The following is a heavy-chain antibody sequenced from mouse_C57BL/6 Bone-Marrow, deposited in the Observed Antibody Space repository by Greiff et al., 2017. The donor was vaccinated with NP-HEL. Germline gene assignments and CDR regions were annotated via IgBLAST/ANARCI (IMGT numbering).Heavy chain of an antibody. D-gene: IGHD2-5*01. CDR1: GFSLTSYG. V-gene: IGHV2-5*01. J-gene: IGHJ3*01. CDR2: IWRGGST. Sequence: QVQLQQSGPGLVQPSQSLSITCTVSGFSLTSYGVHWVRQSPGKGLEWLGVIWRGGSTDYNAAFMSRLSITKDNSKSQVFFKMNSLQADDTAIYYVAKWEGDYSNFFAYWGQGTLVTVSA. CDR3: AKWEGDYSNFFAY.